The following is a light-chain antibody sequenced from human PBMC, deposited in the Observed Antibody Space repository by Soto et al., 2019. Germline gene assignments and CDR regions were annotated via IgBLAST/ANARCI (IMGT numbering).Light chain of an antibody. V-gene: IGKV1-33*01. Sequence: DIQMSQSPSSLSASVGDRVTITCQASQDISDSLNWYQHIPGKAPKLLIYDASHLETGVPSRFSGSGSGTDFTFTISSLQPEDFATFYCQQFDTLPLTFGGGTKVDIK. J-gene: IGKJ4*01. CDR1: QDISDS. CDR3: QQFDTLPLT. CDR2: DAS.